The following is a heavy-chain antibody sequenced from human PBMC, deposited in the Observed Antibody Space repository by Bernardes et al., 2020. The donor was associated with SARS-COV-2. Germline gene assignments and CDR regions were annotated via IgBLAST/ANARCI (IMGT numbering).Heavy chain of an antibody. Sequence: GESLKISCKGSGYNFATYWITWVRQMPGKGLEWVGRIDPSDSYAIYSPSFKGHVTLSVDKSISTAYLQWSSLKASDTAVYYCARVQGDWSTGFYGMDVWGQGTTVTVSS. CDR1: GYNFATYW. CDR3: ARVQGDWSTGFYGMDV. V-gene: IGHV5-10-1*01. J-gene: IGHJ6*02. D-gene: IGHD3-9*01. CDR2: IDPSDSYA.